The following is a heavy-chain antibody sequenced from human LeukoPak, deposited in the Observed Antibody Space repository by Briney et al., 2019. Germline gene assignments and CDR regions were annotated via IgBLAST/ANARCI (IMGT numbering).Heavy chain of an antibody. CDR1: GFTFSSYW. CDR3: AKAPVTTCSGAYCYPFDY. J-gene: IGHJ4*02. D-gene: IGHD2-15*01. V-gene: IGHV3-74*01. Sequence: AGGSLRLSCAASGFTFSSYWMHWVRQAPGKGLVWVSRINSDGSSTSYADSVKGRFTISRDSYKNTLYLQMNSLRAEDAAVYYCAKAPVTTCSGAYCYPFDYWGQGTLVTVSS. CDR2: INSDGSST.